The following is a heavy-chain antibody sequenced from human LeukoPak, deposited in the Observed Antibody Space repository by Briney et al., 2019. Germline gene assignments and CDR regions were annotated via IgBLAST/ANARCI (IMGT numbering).Heavy chain of an antibody. D-gene: IGHD4-23*01. CDR1: GFTFSSYW. V-gene: IGHV3-7*01. CDR3: ASTTVVKVRPLDAFDI. CDR2: IKQDGSEK. J-gene: IGHJ3*02. Sequence: GGSLRLSCGASGFTFSSYWMSWVRQAPGKGLEWVANIKQDGSEKYYVDSVKGRFTISRDNAKNSLYLQMNSLRAEDTAVYCCASTTVVKVRPLDAFDIWGQGTMVTVSS.